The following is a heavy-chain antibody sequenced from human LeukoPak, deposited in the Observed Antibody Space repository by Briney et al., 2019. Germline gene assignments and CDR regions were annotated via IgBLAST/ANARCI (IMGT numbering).Heavy chain of an antibody. CDR1: GGSISSSSYY. J-gene: IGHJ6*02. V-gene: IGHV4-39*07. Sequence: SETLSLTCTVSGGSISSSSYYWGWIRQPPGKGLEWIGSIYYSGSTYYNPSLKSRVTISVDTSKNQFSLKLSSVTAADTAVYYCAKMEIVVVLKGYYYYGMDVWGQGTTVTVSS. D-gene: IGHD2-15*01. CDR3: AKMEIVVVLKGYYYYGMDV. CDR2: IYYSGST.